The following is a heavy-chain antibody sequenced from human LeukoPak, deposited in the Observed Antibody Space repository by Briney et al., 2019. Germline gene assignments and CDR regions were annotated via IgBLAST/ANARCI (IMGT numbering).Heavy chain of an antibody. CDR1: GYTFTGYY. Sequence: ASVKVSCKASGYTFTGYYMHWVRQAPGQGLEWMGWINPNSGGTNHAQKFQGRVTMTRDSSISTAYMELSRLRSDDTAVYYCARDRPLDADDYYGFYYFDYWGQGTLVTVSS. D-gene: IGHD3-10*01. CDR2: INPNSGGT. CDR3: ARDRPLDADDYYGFYYFDY. J-gene: IGHJ4*02. V-gene: IGHV1-2*02.